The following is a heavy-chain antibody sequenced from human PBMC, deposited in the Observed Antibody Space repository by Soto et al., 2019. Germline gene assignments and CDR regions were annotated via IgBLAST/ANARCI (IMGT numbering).Heavy chain of an antibody. V-gene: IGHV1-8*01. CDR2: MNPNSGNT. CDR1: GDTFTSYD. D-gene: IGHD6-19*01. CDR3: ASSGSGWYIY. J-gene: IGHJ4*02. Sequence: QVQLVQSGAEVKKPETSVKVSCKAPGDTFTSYDMNWDRQVTGQGLEWMGWMNPNSGNTGYAQKFQGRITMTRNTSISTAYIELSSLRSEDTAVYYCASSGSGWYIYWGQGTLVTVSS.